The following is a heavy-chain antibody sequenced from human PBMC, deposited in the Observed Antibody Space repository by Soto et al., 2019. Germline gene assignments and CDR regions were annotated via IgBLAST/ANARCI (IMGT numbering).Heavy chain of an antibody. V-gene: IGHV3-48*01. J-gene: IGHJ4*02. D-gene: IGHD2-2*01. CDR2: ISSSSSTI. Sequence: EVQLVESGGGLVQPGGSLRLSCAASGFTFSSYSMNWVRQAPGKGLEWVSYISSSSSTIYYADSVKGRFTISRDNAKNSLQLQTKSLTAEATAVYYWTRGRVVPAATATYYFDYWGQGTLVTVSS. CDR3: TRGRVVPAATATYYFDY. CDR1: GFTFSSYS.